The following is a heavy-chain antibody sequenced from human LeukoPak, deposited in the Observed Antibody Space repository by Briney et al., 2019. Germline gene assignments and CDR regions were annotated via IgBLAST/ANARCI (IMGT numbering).Heavy chain of an antibody. J-gene: IGHJ6*02. CDR3: ARHYYSSGWSESGMFPYYQYNGMDV. CDR1: GGSVTSDY. CDR2: IYYRGST. V-gene: IGHV4-59*02. Sequence: PSETLSLTCSVSGGSVTSDYWSWVRQSPGKGLEWIGYIYYRGSTNYNPSLKSRATISVDTSKNQISLKLRSVTAADTAVYYCARHYYSSGWSESGMFPYYQYNGMDVWGQGTTVIVSS. D-gene: IGHD6-19*01.